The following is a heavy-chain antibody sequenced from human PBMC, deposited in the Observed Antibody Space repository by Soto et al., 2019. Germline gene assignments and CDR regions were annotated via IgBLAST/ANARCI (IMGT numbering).Heavy chain of an antibody. J-gene: IGHJ6*02. V-gene: IGHV4-39*01. CDR2: IYYSGST. Sequence: QLQLQESGPGLVMPSETLSLTCTVSGGSISSSSYYWGWIRQPPGKGLEWIGSIYYSGSTYYNPSLKSRVTISVDTSKNQFSLKLSSVTAADTAVYYCARRRRIGSYGMDVWGQGTTVTVSS. CDR1: GGSISSSSYY. CDR3: ARRRRIGSYGMDV.